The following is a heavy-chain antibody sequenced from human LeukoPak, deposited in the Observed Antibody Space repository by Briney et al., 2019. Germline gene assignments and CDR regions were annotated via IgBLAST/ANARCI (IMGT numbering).Heavy chain of an antibody. J-gene: IGHJ4*02. CDR3: ARRPPASGSGDYYFDY. CDR2: IRYDGSNK. Sequence: GGSLRLSCAASGFTFSSYGMHWVRQAPGKGLEWVAFIRYDGSNKYYADSVKGRFTISRDNSKNTLYLQMNSLRAEDTAVYYCARRPPASGSGDYYFDYWGQGTLVTVSS. CDR1: GFTFSSYG. V-gene: IGHV3-30*02. D-gene: IGHD3-10*01.